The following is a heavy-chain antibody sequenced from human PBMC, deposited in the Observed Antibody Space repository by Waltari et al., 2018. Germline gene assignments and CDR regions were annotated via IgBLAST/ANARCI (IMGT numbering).Heavy chain of an antibody. D-gene: IGHD1-26*01. J-gene: IGHJ4*02. CDR3: AKGGGGELPTAPFDY. CDR2: ISWDGGST. CDR1: GFTFDDYA. V-gene: IGHV3-43D*04. Sequence: EVQLVESGGVVVQPGGSLRLSCAASGFTFDDYAMHWVRQAPGKGLEWVSFISWDGGSTYYADSVKCRFTISRDNSKNSLYLQMNSLRAEDTALYYCAKGGGGELPTAPFDYWGQGTLVTVSS.